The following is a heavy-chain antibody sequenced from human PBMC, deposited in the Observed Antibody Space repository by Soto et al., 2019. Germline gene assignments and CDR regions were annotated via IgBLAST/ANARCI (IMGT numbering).Heavy chain of an antibody. CDR2: ISGGGGSA. CDR1: GFTFSNYA. J-gene: IGHJ4*02. D-gene: IGHD1-20*01. CDR3: AKDLSLYNWNDQEYFFDS. V-gene: IGHV3-23*01. Sequence: GGSLRLSCAASGFTFSNYAMTWVRQAPGKGLEWVSVISGGGGSAYYSDSVKGRFTISRDNSKNTLYLQMNSLKADDTAVYYCAKDLSLYNWNDQEYFFDSWGPGKLVTVSS.